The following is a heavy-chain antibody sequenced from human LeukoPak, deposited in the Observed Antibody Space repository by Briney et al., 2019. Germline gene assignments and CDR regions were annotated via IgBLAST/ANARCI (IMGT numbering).Heavy chain of an antibody. CDR3: AKDRSTVGGYFDL. J-gene: IGHJ2*01. CDR2: ISGGGSTT. D-gene: IGHD4-23*01. CDR1: GFTFGDYA. V-gene: IGHV3-23*01. Sequence: PGRSLRLSCTASGFTFGDYAMSWFRQAPGKGLEWVAVISGGGSTTIYADSVKGRFTISRDDSKKTLYLQMNSLRAEDTAVYYCAKDRSTVGGYFDLWGRGTLVTVSS.